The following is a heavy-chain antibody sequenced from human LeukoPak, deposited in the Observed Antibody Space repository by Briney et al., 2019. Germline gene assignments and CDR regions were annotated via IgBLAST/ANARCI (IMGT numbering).Heavy chain of an antibody. CDR3: ARDRRVLRFLDHDYYFDY. Sequence: PGGSLRLSCAASGFTFSSYAMSWVRQAPGKGLEWVSAISGSGGSTYYADSVKGRFTISRDNSKNTLYLQMNSLRAEDTAVYYCARDRRVLRFLDHDYYFDYWGQGTLVTVSS. CDR2: ISGSGGST. CDR1: GFTFSSYA. V-gene: IGHV3-23*01. D-gene: IGHD3-3*01. J-gene: IGHJ4*02.